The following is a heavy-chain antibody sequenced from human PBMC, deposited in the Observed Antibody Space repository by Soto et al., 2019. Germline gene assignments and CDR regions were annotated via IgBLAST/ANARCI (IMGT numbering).Heavy chain of an antibody. J-gene: IGHJ6*02. CDR1: GYTFSNYG. V-gene: IGHV1-18*01. CDR3: ARRGAPPYYYYGLDV. CDR2: INAYNGET. Sequence: QVQLVQSGPEVKKPGASVKVSCKASGYTFSNYGITWVRQAPGQGLEWMGWINAYNGETNYAQKLQDRVTMTTATSTSTAYMELKSLKSDDTAVYYCARRGAPPYYYYGLDVWGQGTTVTVSS. D-gene: IGHD3-16*01.